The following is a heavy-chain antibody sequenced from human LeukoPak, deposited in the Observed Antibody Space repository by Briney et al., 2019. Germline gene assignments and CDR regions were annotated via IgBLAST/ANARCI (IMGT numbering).Heavy chain of an antibody. CDR1: GVTVSSNY. J-gene: IGHJ4*02. Sequence: HPGGSLRLSRAASGVTVSSNYMSWVRQAPGKGLEWVSVIYSGGSTYYADSVKGRFTISRDNSKNTLYLQMNSLRAEDTAVYYCATQPYSSGWYYFDYWGQGTLVTVSS. V-gene: IGHV3-53*01. CDR3: ATQPYSSGWYYFDY. D-gene: IGHD6-19*01. CDR2: IYSGGST.